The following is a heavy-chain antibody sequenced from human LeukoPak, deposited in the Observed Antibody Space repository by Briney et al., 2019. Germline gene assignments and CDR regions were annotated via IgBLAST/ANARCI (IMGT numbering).Heavy chain of an antibody. Sequence: GGSLRPSCAASGFTFSSYAMSWVRQAPGKGLEWVSAISGSGGSTYYADSVKGRFTIYRDNSKNTLYLQMNSLRAEDTAVYYCAKAYGSGSYYNPLDYWGQGTLVTVSS. CDR1: GFTFSSYA. D-gene: IGHD3-10*01. J-gene: IGHJ4*02. V-gene: IGHV3-23*01. CDR3: AKAYGSGSYYNPLDY. CDR2: ISGSGGST.